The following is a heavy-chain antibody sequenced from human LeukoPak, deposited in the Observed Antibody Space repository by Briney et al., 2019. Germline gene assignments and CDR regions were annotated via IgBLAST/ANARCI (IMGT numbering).Heavy chain of an antibody. Sequence: GGSLTLSCAASGFTFSSYAMHWVRQAPGKGLEWVALISYNGRNKYYAASVKGRFTISRENSKNTLYLQMNSLRAEDTAVYYCAKDQWSFSLGSPYYWGQGTLVTVSS. CDR3: AKDQWSFSLGSPYY. CDR1: GFTFSSYA. D-gene: IGHD3-10*01. J-gene: IGHJ4*02. V-gene: IGHV3-30*18. CDR2: ISYNGRNK.